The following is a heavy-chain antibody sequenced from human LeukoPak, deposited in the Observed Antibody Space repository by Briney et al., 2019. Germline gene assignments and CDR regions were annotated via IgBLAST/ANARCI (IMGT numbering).Heavy chain of an antibody. CDR3: ARRYSSSWYVGFFDP. Sequence: PSETLSLTCTVSGASIRNYYWSWIRQSPGKGLEWIGYIYYSGSTNSNPSLESRVAMSVDTSKNQSSLRLSSVTAADTAIYYCARRYSSSWYVGFFDPWGQGTLVTVSS. V-gene: IGHV4-59*08. CDR1: GASIRNYY. CDR2: IYYSGST. J-gene: IGHJ5*02. D-gene: IGHD6-13*01.